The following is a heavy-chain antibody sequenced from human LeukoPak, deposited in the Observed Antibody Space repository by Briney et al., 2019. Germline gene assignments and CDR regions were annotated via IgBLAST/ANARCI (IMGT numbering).Heavy chain of an antibody. J-gene: IGHJ4*02. Sequence: GGSLRLSCAASGFTFSNYGMNWVRQATGKGLEWVSYISSSGSTISYAESVKGRFTISRDNAKNSLYLQVNSLRAEDTAVYYCARGGAARPDYWGQGTLVTVSS. CDR2: ISSSGSTI. CDR3: ARGGAARPDY. V-gene: IGHV3-48*01. CDR1: GFTFSNYG. D-gene: IGHD6-6*01.